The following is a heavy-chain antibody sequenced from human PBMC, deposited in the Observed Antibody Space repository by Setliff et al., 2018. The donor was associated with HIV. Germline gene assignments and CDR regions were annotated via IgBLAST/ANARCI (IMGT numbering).Heavy chain of an antibody. CDR3: ARRASTAEVFDY. J-gene: IGHJ4*02. V-gene: IGHV1-3*04. Sequence: GASVKVSCKVSRYTFTTYSIHWVRQAPGQRPEWMGWLRTGNGDTSYSESLQGRVTFTSDTSANTAYMELRSLGSDDTAVYFCARRASTAEVFDYWGQGTLVTVSS. CDR1: RYTFTTYS. D-gene: IGHD1-1*01. CDR2: LRTGNGDT.